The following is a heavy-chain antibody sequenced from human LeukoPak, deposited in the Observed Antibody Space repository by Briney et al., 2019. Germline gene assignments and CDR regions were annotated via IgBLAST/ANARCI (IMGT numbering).Heavy chain of an antibody. J-gene: IGHJ6*03. D-gene: IGHD6-19*01. CDR1: GFTFSSYA. CDR3: ARAGTYSSGWYGYYYYYMDV. Sequence: GGSLRLSCAASGFTFSSYAMSWVRQAPGKGLEWVSYISSSGSTIYNADSVKGRFTISRDNAKNSLYLQMHSLRAEDTAVYYCARAGTYSSGWYGYYYYYMDVWGKGTTVTISS. V-gene: IGHV3-48*03. CDR2: ISSSGSTI.